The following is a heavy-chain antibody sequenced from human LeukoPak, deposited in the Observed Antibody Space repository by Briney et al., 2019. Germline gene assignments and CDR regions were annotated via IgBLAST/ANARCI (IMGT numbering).Heavy chain of an antibody. CDR3: AKGTSGDYGDYGGYYYYGMDV. Sequence: SETLSLTCTVSGGSISSSSYYWGWIRQPPGKGLEWIGSIYYSGSAYYNPSLKSRVTISVDTSKNQFSLKLSSVTAADTAVYYCAKGTSGDYGDYGGYYYYGMDVWGQGTTVTVSS. V-gene: IGHV4-39*07. CDR2: IYYSGSA. D-gene: IGHD4-17*01. J-gene: IGHJ6*02. CDR1: GGSISSSSYY.